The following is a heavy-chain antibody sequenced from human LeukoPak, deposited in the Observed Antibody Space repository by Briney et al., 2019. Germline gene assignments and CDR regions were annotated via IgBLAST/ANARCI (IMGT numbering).Heavy chain of an antibody. CDR3: VRDQDWAFDY. CDR1: TFAFSTYP. CDR2: IWGTSSTI. V-gene: IGHV3-48*02. J-gene: IGHJ4*02. D-gene: IGHD3-9*01. Sequence: GRSLRLSCAASTFAFSTYPMNWVRQAPGKGLEWLSYIWGTSSTIWYADSVKGRFTISRDNAKKSLFLQMNSLRDEDTAVYYCVRDQDWAFDYWGQGTLVTVSS.